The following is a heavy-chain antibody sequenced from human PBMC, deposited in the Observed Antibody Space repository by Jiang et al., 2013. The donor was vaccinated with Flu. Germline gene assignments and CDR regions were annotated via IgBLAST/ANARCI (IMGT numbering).Heavy chain of an antibody. Sequence: GLVKPSQTLSLTCTVTGGSINSATYYWSWIRQPAGKGLEWIGRIFISGSTNYNPSLESRVTLSIDTSKNQFSLKLNSVTAADTAVYFCAREMSSGHAKNWGQGTLVTVSS. CDR1: GGSINSATYY. J-gene: IGHJ4*02. CDR3: AREMSSGHAKN. CDR2: IFISGST. V-gene: IGHV4-61*02. D-gene: IGHD6-19*01.